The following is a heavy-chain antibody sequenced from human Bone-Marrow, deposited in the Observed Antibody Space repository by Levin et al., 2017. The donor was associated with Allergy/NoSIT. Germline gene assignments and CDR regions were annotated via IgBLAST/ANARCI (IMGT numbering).Heavy chain of an antibody. CDR2: IYPGDSDT. D-gene: IGHD4-17*01. J-gene: IGHJ3*02. Sequence: SGESLKISCKGSGYSFTSYWIGWVRQMPGKGLEWMGIIYPGDSDTRYSPSFQGQVTISADKSISTAYLQWSSLKASDTAMYYCASAGTVTSDAFDIWGQGTMVTVSS. CDR3: ASAGTVTSDAFDI. V-gene: IGHV5-51*01. CDR1: GYSFTSYW.